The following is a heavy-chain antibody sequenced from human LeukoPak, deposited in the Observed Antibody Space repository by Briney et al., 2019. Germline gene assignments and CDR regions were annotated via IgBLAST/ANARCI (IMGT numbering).Heavy chain of an antibody. CDR2: INHSGST. D-gene: IGHD6-13*01. V-gene: IGHV4-34*01. Sequence: SETLSLTCAVYGGSFSGYYWSWIRQPPGKGLEWIGEINHSGSTNYNPSLKSRVTISVDTSKNQFSLKLSSVTAADTAVYYCARSPSSFGYWDQGTLVTVSS. CDR3: ARSPSSFGY. CDR1: GGSFSGYY. J-gene: IGHJ4*02.